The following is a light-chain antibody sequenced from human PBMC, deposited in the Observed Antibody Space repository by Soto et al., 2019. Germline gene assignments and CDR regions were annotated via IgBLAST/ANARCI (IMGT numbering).Light chain of an antibody. Sequence: DIVLAQSPDSLAVSLGERATINCKSSQSVLYNSNNKNYLAWFQQKPGQPPKLLIYWASTRESGVPDRFSGSGSGKDFTLTVSSLQAEDVAVYYCQQHYNTPLTFGGGTKVEIK. CDR1: QSVLYNSNNKNY. CDR3: QQHYNTPLT. CDR2: WAS. V-gene: IGKV4-1*01. J-gene: IGKJ4*01.